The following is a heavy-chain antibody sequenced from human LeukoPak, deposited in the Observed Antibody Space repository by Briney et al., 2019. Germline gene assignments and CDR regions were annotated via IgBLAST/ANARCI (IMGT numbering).Heavy chain of an antibody. CDR3: ARTHIEWELALGTGDYGMDV. J-gene: IGHJ6*02. Sequence: SQTLSLTCAISGDSVSSNFAAWNWIRQSPSRGLEWLGRTYYRSKWSNNYAMSVKSRITINPDTSKDQFSLQVKSVTPEDTAVYYCARTHIEWELALGTGDYGMDVWGQGTTVTVSS. CDR1: GDSVSSNFAA. V-gene: IGHV6-1*01. D-gene: IGHD1-26*01. CDR2: TYYRSKWSN.